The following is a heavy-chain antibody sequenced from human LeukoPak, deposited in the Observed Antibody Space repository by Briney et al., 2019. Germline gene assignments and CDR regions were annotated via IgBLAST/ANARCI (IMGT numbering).Heavy chain of an antibody. CDR2: INTDGSST. D-gene: IGHD3/OR15-3a*01. J-gene: IGHJ4*02. CDR1: GFTFRSYW. Sequence: GGSLRLSCAASGFTFRSYWMHWVRQAPGKGLVWVSRINTDGSSTSYADSVKGRFTISRDNAKNTLYLQMNSLRAEDTAVYYCAKDGFWTTKTSYHGAHFFDHWGQGTLVAVSS. CDR3: AKDGFWTTKTSYHGAHFFDH. V-gene: IGHV3-74*01.